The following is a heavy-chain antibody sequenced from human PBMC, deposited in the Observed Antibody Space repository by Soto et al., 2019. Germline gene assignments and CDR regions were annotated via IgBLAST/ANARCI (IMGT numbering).Heavy chain of an antibody. J-gene: IGHJ6*02. V-gene: IGHV3-53*01. D-gene: IGHD6-6*01. CDR2: IYSGGST. CDR1: GFTVSSNY. CDR3: AGERRLGSPGLYYYYGMDV. Sequence: PGGSLRLSCAASGFTVSSNYMSWVRQAPGKGLEWVSVIYSGGSTYYADSVKGRFTISRDNSKNTLYLQMNSLRAEDTAVYYCAGERRLGSPGLYYYYGMDVWGQGTTVTVSS.